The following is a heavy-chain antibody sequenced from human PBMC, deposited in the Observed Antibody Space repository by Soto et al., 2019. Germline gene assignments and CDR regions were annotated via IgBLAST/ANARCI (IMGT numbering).Heavy chain of an antibody. CDR2: IYHSGST. V-gene: IGHV4-4*02. CDR1: GGSVSSSNW. D-gene: IGHD3-22*01. CDR3: ASVGSDYDNSGYYLP. J-gene: IGHJ5*02. Sequence: SETLSLTCIVSGGSVSSSNWWSWVRQPPGKGLEWIGEIYHSGSTTYNPSLKSRATISVDKSENQFSLRLKSVTTADTAVYYCASVGSDYDNSGYYLPCGPGTLVTVSS.